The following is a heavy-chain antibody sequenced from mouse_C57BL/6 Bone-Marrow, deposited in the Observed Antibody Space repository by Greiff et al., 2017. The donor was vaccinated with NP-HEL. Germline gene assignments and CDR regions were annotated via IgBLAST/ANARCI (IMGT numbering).Heavy chain of an antibody. CDR3: ARFGNYPYFDY. CDR1: GFTFSDYG. Sequence: EVMLVESGGGLVKPGGSLKLSCAASGFTFSDYGMHWVRQAPEKGLEWVAYISSGSSTIYYADTVKGRCTISRDNAKNTLFLQMTSLRSEDTAMYYCARFGNYPYFDYWGQGTTLTVSS. D-gene: IGHD2-1*01. V-gene: IGHV5-17*01. CDR2: ISSGSSTI. J-gene: IGHJ2*01.